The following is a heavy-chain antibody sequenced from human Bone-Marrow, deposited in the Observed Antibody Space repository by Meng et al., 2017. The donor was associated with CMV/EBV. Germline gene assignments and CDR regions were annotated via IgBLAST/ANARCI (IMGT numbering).Heavy chain of an antibody. Sequence: SETLSLTCTVSGYSIRSGFYWGWIRQPPGKGLEWIGSISHSGDTYYNPSLKSRVIISVDTSKNQFSLKLSSVTAADTAVYYCARGPPRYSSGWGQGTRVTVYS. CDR1: GYSIRSGFY. CDR2: ISHSGDT. J-gene: IGHJ4*02. CDR3: ARGPPRYSSG. D-gene: IGHD6-19*01. V-gene: IGHV4-38-2*02.